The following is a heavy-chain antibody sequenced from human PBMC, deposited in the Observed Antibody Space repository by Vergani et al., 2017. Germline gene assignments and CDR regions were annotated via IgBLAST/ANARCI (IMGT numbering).Heavy chain of an antibody. CDR2: ITPFNGNT. CDR1: GYTFTYRY. V-gene: IGHV1-45*02. J-gene: IGHJ5*02. Sequence: QMQLVQSGAEVKKTGSSVKVSCKASGYTFTYRYLHWVRQAPGQALEWMGWITPFNGNTNYAQKFQDRVTITRDRSMSTAYMELSSLRSEDTAMYYCGLAESSASCINSVCITPETGSWFDPWGQGTLVTVSS. CDR3: GLAESSASCINSVCITPETGSWFDP. D-gene: IGHD2-2*01.